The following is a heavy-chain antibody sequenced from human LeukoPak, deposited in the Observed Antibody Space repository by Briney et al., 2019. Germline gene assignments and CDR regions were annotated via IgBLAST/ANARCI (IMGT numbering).Heavy chain of an antibody. CDR3: SRGEDDSSGHKDDAFDM. J-gene: IGHJ3*02. D-gene: IGHD3-22*01. V-gene: IGHV1-2*02. Sequence: GASVKVSCKPSGYTLTCYYLHWVRQAPGQGPEWMGCINPKSGGTNYAQKFQGRVTMTRDTYISKAYMELSSLTSDDTAVYYCSRGEDDSSGHKDDAFDMGGQETRDTVSS. CDR1: GYTLTCYY. CDR2: INPKSGGT.